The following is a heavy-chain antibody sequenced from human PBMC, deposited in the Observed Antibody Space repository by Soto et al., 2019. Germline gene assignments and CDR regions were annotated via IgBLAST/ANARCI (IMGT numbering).Heavy chain of an antibody. J-gene: IGHJ5*02. CDR3: ARVRRESRIAAAGTKRGNWFDP. CDR2: INHSGST. V-gene: IGHV4-34*01. Sequence: SETLSLTCAVYGGSFSGYYWSWIRQPPGKGLEWIGEINHSGSTNYNPSLKSRVTISVDTSKNQFSLKLSSVTAADTAVYYCARVRRESRIAAAGTKRGNWFDPWGQGTLVTVSS. D-gene: IGHD6-13*01. CDR1: GGSFSGYY.